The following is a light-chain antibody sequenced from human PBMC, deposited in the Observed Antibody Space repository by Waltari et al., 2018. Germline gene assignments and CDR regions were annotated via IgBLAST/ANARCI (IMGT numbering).Light chain of an antibody. CDR3: QQYNGYFTWT. V-gene: IGKV1-5*01. CDR1: QNIRDW. J-gene: IGKJ1*01. Sequence: DVQMTQSPSTLSASVGDRVPITCRARQNIRDWLAWYQQRPGKAPRLLIYGASTLQTGVPARFSGSGSGTEFTLTINSLQPDDFATYYCQQYNGYFTWTFGQGTKVEIK. CDR2: GAS.